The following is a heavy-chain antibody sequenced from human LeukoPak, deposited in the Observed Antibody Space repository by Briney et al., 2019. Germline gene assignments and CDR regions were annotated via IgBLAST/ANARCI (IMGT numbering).Heavy chain of an antibody. CDR1: GYTFTASY. CDR2: INPSNGDT. D-gene: IGHD1-14*01. V-gene: IGHV1-2*06. J-gene: IGHJ6*02. Sequence: ASVKVSCTASGYTFTASYMQWARQAPGQGLEWMGRINPSNGDTEYEQKFQGRVTMTRDTSISTVYMELSRLTSDDTAVYYCARSWYGMDVWGQGTTVTVSS. CDR3: ARSWYGMDV.